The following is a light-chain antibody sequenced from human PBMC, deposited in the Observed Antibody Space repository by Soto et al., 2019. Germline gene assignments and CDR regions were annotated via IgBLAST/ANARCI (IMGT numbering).Light chain of an antibody. V-gene: IGKV2-28*01. J-gene: IGKJ4*01. CDR1: QSLLHSNGYNY. CDR3: QQFYSSPLT. Sequence: DIVMTQSPLSLPVTPGEPASISCVSGQSLLHSNGYNYLDWYLQKPGQSPQLLIYLGSNRASGVPDRFTGSGSGTDFTLSISSLQAEDVAVYYCQQFYSSPLTFGGGTKVDI. CDR2: LGS.